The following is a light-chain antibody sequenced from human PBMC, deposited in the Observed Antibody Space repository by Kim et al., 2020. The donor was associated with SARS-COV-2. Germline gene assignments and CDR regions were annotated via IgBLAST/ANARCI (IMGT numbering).Light chain of an antibody. J-gene: IGKJ1*01. Sequence: SPGERATLSCRASQSGSSNWLAWDQQKPGQAPRLLIYGASSRATGIPDRFSGSGSGTDFTLTISRLEPEDCAVYYCQQYGNPPRTFGQGTKVDIK. CDR3: QQYGNPPRT. CDR2: GAS. CDR1: QSGSSNW. V-gene: IGKV3-20*01.